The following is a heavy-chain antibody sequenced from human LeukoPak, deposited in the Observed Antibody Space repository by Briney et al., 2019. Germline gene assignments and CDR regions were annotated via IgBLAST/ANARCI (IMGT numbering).Heavy chain of an antibody. CDR1: GYTFTRYA. CDR2: INTNTGNP. V-gene: IGHV7-4-1*02. CDR3: ASQSITMVRGAGYGMDV. D-gene: IGHD3-10*01. Sequence: ASVKVSCKASGYTFTRYAMNWVRQAPGQGLEWMGWINTNTGNPTYAQGFTGRFVFSLDTSVSTAYLQISSLKAEDTAVYYCASQSITMVRGAGYGMDVWGQGTTVTVSS. J-gene: IGHJ6*02.